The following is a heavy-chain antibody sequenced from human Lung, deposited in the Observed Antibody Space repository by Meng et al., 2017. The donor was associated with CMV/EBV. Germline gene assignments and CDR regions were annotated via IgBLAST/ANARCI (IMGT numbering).Heavy chain of an antibody. J-gene: IGHJ4*02. D-gene: IGHD1-26*01. Sequence: GGSLRLSCAASGFTLSSYWMSWVRQAPGKGLERVANIKEDGSEKYYVDSVKGRFTISRDNAKNSLYVQMNSLRGEDTAVYYCARAYRVIDYWGQGTLVTVSS. CDR1: GFTLSSYW. CDR2: IKEDGSEK. CDR3: ARAYRVIDY. V-gene: IGHV3-7*01.